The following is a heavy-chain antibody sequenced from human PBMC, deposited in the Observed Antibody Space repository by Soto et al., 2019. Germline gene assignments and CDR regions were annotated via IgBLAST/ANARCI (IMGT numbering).Heavy chain of an antibody. CDR3: ARAQGSGYYRVAVY. Sequence: QVQLVESGGGVVQPGRSLRLSCVASGFTLSGHGMHWVRQAPGKGLEWVAVITYDGSEIHYSVSVKGRFTISRDTSKQMLYLQMTSLTTEDTVRYYCARAQGSGYYRVAVYWGQGLLVTVSS. D-gene: IGHD1-26*01. J-gene: IGHJ4*02. V-gene: IGHV3-30*03. CDR1: GFTLSGHG. CDR2: ITYDGSEI.